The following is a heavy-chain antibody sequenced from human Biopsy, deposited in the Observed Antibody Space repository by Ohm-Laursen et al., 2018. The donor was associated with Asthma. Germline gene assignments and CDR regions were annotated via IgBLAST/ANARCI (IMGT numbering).Heavy chain of an antibody. CDR2: ISFDGTNR. Sequence: SLRLSCAASGFSFSNYGVHWVRQAPGKGLDWVAVISFDGTNRNYTDSVKGRFTISRDNSRNTLHLEMNSLRAEDTAVYFCAKEVFPGWELRRGPDSWGRGTLVTVSS. D-gene: IGHD1-26*01. CDR3: AKEVFPGWELRRGPDS. CDR1: GFSFSNYG. J-gene: IGHJ4*02. V-gene: IGHV3-30*18.